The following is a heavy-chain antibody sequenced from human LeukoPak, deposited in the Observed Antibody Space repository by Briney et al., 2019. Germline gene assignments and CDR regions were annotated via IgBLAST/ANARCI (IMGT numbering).Heavy chain of an antibody. D-gene: IGHD2-2*01. CDR2: IIPIFGTA. J-gene: IGHJ5*02. CDR3: AREDIVVVPAASNWFDP. V-gene: IGHV1-69*13. CDR1: GGTFSSYA. Sequence: SVKVSCRASGGTFSSYAISWVRQAPGQGLEWMGGIIPIFGTANYAQKFQGRVTITADESTSTAYMELSSLRSEDTAVYYCAREDIVVVPAASNWFDPWGQGTLVTVSS.